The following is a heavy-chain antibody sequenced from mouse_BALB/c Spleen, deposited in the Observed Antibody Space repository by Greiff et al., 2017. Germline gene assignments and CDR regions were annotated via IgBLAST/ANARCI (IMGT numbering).Heavy chain of an antibody. CDR2: IRSKSNNYAT. Sequence: EVKVVESGGGLVQPKGSLKLSCAASGFTFNTYAMNWVRQAPGKGLEWVARIRSKSNNYATYYADSVKDRFTISRDDSQSMLYLQMNNLKTEDTAMYYCVRQIYYYGSSYMDYWGQGTSVTVSS. J-gene: IGHJ4*01. CDR1: GFTFNTYA. V-gene: IGHV10-1*02. CDR3: VRQIYYYGSSYMDY. D-gene: IGHD1-1*01.